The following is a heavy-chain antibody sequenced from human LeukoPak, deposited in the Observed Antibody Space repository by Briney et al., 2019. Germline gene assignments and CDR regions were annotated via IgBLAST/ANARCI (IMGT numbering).Heavy chain of an antibody. D-gene: IGHD6-19*01. CDR1: GGSISSSSYY. V-gene: IGHV4-39*07. J-gene: IGHJ4*02. Sequence: SETLSLTCTVSGGSISSSSYYWGWIRQPPGKGLEWIGSIYYSGSTYYNPSLKSRVTISVDTSKNQFSLNLSSVTAADTAVYYCARDRGGSSGFYYFDYWGQGTLVTVSS. CDR2: IYYSGST. CDR3: ARDRGGSSGFYYFDY.